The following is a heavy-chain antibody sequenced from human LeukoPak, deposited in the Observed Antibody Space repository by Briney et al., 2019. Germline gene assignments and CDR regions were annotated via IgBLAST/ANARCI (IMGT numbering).Heavy chain of an antibody. J-gene: IGHJ4*02. CDR1: GFTFSSYG. V-gene: IGHV3-30*18. Sequence: GRSLRLSCAASGFTFSSYGMHWVRQAPGKGLEWVAVISYDGSNKYYADSVKGRFTISRDNSKNTLYLQMNSLRAEDTAVYYCAKAISPTRITMVRGVITPDFDYWGQGTLVTVSS. CDR3: AKAISPTRITMVRGVITPDFDY. CDR2: ISYDGSNK. D-gene: IGHD3-10*01.